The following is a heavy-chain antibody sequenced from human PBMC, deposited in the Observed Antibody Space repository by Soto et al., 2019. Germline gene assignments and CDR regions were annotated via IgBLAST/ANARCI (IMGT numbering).Heavy chain of an antibody. CDR2: ISTYNGNT. D-gene: IGHD3-22*01. V-gene: IGHV1-18*01. Sequence: QVQLVQSGAEVKKPGASVKVSCKASGYTFITYGVSWVRQAPGQGLDWLGWISTYNGNTRYAERIQGRVTMTPDTTTNTADMELRNLRSDDTAVYYCARGPTDYYDNSANYFLDYWGQGTLVTVSS. J-gene: IGHJ4*02. CDR1: GYTFITYG. CDR3: ARGPTDYYDNSANYFLDY.